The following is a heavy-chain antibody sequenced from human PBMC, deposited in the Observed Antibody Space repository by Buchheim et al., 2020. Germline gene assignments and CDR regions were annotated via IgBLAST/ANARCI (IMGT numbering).Heavy chain of an antibody. CDR1: GGSVSSSSYF. CDR3: ARHRGGSGSYYNIDY. CDR2: IYYSGST. V-gene: IGHV4-39*01. Sequence: QLQLQESGPGLVKPSETLSLTCTVSGGSVSSSSYFWVWIRQPPGEGLEWIGTIYYSGSTYYSPSLKSRITISVDTSKNQFSLKLSSVTAADTAVYYCARHRGGSGSYYNIDYWGQGTL. J-gene: IGHJ4*02. D-gene: IGHD3-10*01.